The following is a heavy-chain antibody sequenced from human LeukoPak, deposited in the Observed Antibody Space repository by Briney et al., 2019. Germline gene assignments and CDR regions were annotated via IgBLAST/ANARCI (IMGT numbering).Heavy chain of an antibody. D-gene: IGHD1-26*01. CDR2: ISGSGGST. J-gene: IGHJ6*02. Sequence: PGGSLRLSCEASGVTFSSYAMSWVRQAPRKGLGWVSAISGSGGSTYYADSVKGRFTISRDNSKNTLYLQMNSLRAEDTAVYYCAKGTNSGYYYYGMDVWGQGTTVTVSS. CDR1: GVTFSSYA. V-gene: IGHV3-23*01. CDR3: AKGTNSGYYYYGMDV.